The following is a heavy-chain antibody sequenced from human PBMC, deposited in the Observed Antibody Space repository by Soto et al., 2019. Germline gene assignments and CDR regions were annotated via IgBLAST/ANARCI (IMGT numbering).Heavy chain of an antibody. J-gene: IGHJ4*02. V-gene: IGHV3-30-3*01. CDR1: GFTFSSYA. CDR3: ARDRLAAASTLESDY. D-gene: IGHD6-13*01. Sequence: QVQLVESGGGVVQPGRSLRLSCAASGFTFSSYAMHWVRQAPGKGLEWVAVISYDGSNKYYADSVKGRFTISRDNSKNTLYLQMNRLRAEDTAVYYCARDRLAAASTLESDYWGQGTLVTVSS. CDR2: ISYDGSNK.